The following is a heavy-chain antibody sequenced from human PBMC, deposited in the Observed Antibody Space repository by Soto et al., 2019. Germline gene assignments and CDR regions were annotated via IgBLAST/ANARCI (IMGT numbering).Heavy chain of an antibody. CDR3: ARDDYSNYVGWFDP. CDR2: ISSSSSYI. CDR1: GFTFSSYS. D-gene: IGHD4-4*01. Sequence: EVQLVESGGGLVKPGGSLRLSCAASGFTFSSYSMNWVRQAPGKGLEWVSSISSSSSYIYYADSVKGRFTISRDNAKNSLYLQMNSLRAEDTAVYYCARDDYSNYVGWFDPWGQGTLVTVSS. J-gene: IGHJ5*02. V-gene: IGHV3-21*01.